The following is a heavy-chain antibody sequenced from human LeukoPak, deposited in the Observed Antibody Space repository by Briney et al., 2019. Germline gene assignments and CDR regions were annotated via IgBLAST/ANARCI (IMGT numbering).Heavy chain of an antibody. D-gene: IGHD3-16*01. CDR3: ARVIWGSTSEYYFEY. Sequence: SETLSLTCTVSGGSINSGGYYWSWIRQHPGKGLEWVGFIYYSGITFYIPYLKSRVSISLDTSKNQFALQLRSVTAADTAVYYCARVIWGSTSEYYFEYWGQGTLVTVSS. V-gene: IGHV4-31*03. J-gene: IGHJ4*02. CDR1: GGSINSGGYY. CDR2: IYYSGIT.